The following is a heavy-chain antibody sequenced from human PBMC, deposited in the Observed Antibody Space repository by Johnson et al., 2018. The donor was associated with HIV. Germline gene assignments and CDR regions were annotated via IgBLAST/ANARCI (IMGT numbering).Heavy chain of an antibody. Sequence: QEKLVESGGGVVQPGRTLRLSCAASGFPFSNFAMHWVRQAPGKGLEWVAIISYDGSKIFYADSVKGRFTISRDNSKNTLYLQMNSLRVEDTAVYYCARINVDTTFYRAFDIWGQGTMVTVSS. J-gene: IGHJ3*02. V-gene: IGHV3-30*04. CDR3: ARINVDTTFYRAFDI. CDR2: ISYDGSKI. D-gene: IGHD5-18*01. CDR1: GFPFSNFA.